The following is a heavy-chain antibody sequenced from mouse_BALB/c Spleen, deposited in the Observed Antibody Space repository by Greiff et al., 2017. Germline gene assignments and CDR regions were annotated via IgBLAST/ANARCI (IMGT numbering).Heavy chain of an antibody. CDR1: GFTFSDYY. J-gene: IGHJ3*01. D-gene: IGHD1-1*01. CDR3: ARGYYGSSGFAY. CDR2: ISDGGSYT. Sequence: EVQLVESGGGLVKPGGSLKLSCAASGFTFSDYYMYWVRQTPEKRLEWVATISDGGSYTYYPDSVKGRFTISRDNAKNNLYLQMSSLKSEDTAMYYCARGYYGSSGFAYWGQGTLVTVSA. V-gene: IGHV5-4*02.